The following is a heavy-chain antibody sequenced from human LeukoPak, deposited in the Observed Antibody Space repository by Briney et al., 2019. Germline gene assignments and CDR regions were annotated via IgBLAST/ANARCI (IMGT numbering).Heavy chain of an antibody. Sequence: SETLSLTCIVSGGSISSCYWSWMRQPAGKGLEWIGRIYSSGNTNYNPFLKSRVTMSVDTSKNQFSLNLSSVTAADTAVYYCARGPRSSDWYSIDYWGQGTLVTVSS. CDR2: IYSSGNT. J-gene: IGHJ4*02. D-gene: IGHD6-19*01. V-gene: IGHV4-4*07. CDR1: GGSISSCY. CDR3: ARGPRSSDWYSIDY.